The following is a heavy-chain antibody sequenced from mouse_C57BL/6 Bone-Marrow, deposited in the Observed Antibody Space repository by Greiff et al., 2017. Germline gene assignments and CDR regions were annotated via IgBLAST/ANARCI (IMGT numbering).Heavy chain of an antibody. CDR1: GYSFTGYY. CDR2: INPSTGGT. D-gene: IGHD1-1*01. V-gene: IGHV1-42*01. Sequence: VQLQQSGPELVKPGASVKISCKASGYSFTGYYMNWVKQSPEKSLEWIGEINPSTGGTTYNQKFKAKATLTVDQSSSTAYMQLKSLTAEDSAVYYCARGGVTTVVAHYFDYWGQGTTLTVSS. CDR3: ARGGVTTVVAHYFDY. J-gene: IGHJ2*01.